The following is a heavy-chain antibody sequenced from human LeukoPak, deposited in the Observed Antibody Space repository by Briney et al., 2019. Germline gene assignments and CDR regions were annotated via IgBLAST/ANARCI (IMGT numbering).Heavy chain of an antibody. CDR1: GGTFSTFA. Sequence: ASVKVSCKASGGTFSTFAINWVRQAPGQGLEWMGRIIPILRQSNSAQKFQGTVSITADEFTNTAYMELSSLRSEDTAVYYCATGGAYADAFDIWGQGTMVTVST. D-gene: IGHD5-12*01. V-gene: IGHV1-69*11. CDR3: ATGGAYADAFDI. J-gene: IGHJ3*02. CDR2: IIPILRQS.